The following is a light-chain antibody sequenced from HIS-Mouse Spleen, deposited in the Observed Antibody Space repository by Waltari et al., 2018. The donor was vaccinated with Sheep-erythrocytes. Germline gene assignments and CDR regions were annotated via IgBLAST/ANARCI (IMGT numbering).Light chain of an antibody. CDR3: QQANSFPIT. CDR1: QGIRSW. J-gene: IGKJ5*01. CDR2: EAS. V-gene: IGKV1-12*01. Sequence: DIQMTQSPSSVSASVGDRVTIPCRASQGIRSWLAWYQQKPGQATNLLIYEASSLQSGVPSRFSGSGSGTDFTLTISSLQPEDFATYYCQQANSFPITLGQGTRLEIK.